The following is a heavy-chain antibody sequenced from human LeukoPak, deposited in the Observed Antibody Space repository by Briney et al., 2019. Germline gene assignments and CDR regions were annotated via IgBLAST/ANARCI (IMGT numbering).Heavy chain of an antibody. J-gene: IGHJ2*01. CDR3: ATSPATGTIYSAL. CDR2: PYSGCYT. V-gene: IGHV3-66*01. Sequence: GRSLTLAWAASGSTVSSNYMGSVRQAPRKGSEWVSVPYSGCYTYKADSVSDRFTISRDNSKNTLYLQMNSLTAEDTAVYYCATSPATGTIYSALWGGAPLVTVP. CDR1: GSTVSSNY. D-gene: IGHD1-26*01.